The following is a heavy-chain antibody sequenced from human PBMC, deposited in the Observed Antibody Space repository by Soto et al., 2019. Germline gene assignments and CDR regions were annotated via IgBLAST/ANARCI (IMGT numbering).Heavy chain of an antibody. Sequence: QVQLVESGGGVVQLGRSLRLSCAASGFTFSSYGMHWVRQAPGKGLEWVAVISYDGSNKYYADSVKGRFTISRDNSKNTLYLQMNSLRAEDTAVYYCATPSYGDYSEVDYWGQGTLVTVSS. V-gene: IGHV3-30*03. CDR2: ISYDGSNK. CDR3: ATPSYGDYSEVDY. CDR1: GFTFSSYG. J-gene: IGHJ4*02. D-gene: IGHD4-17*01.